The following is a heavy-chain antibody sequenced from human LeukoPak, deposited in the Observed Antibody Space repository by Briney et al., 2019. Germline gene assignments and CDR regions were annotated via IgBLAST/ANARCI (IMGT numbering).Heavy chain of an antibody. D-gene: IGHD3-9*01. J-gene: IGHJ4*02. Sequence: GGSLRLSCAASGFTFSSYSMNWVRQAPGKGLEWVSSISSSSSYIYYADSVKGRFTISRDNAKNSLYLQMNSLRAEDTAVYYCAGANYDILTGYYIDYWGQGTLVTVSS. V-gene: IGHV3-21*01. CDR1: GFTFSSYS. CDR3: AGANYDILTGYYIDY. CDR2: ISSSSSYI.